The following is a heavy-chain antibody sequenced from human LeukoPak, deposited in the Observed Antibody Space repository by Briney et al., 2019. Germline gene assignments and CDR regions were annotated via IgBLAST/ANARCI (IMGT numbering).Heavy chain of an antibody. CDR1: GGSFSGYY. V-gene: IGHV4-34*01. Sequence: SETLSLTCAVYGGSFSGYYWSWIRQPPGKGLEWIGEINHSGSTNYNPSLKSRVTISVDTSKNQFSLKLSSVTAADTAVYYCAREVEPAAAFDYWGQGTLVTVSS. J-gene: IGHJ4*02. CDR2: INHSGST. D-gene: IGHD2-2*01. CDR3: AREVEPAAAFDY.